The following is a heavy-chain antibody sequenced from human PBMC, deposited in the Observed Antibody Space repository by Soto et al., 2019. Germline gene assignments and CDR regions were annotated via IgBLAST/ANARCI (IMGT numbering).Heavy chain of an antibody. J-gene: IGHJ4*02. CDR1: GFTFENYA. CDR2: ISWKSGSI. Sequence: EVQLVESGGGLVQPGRSLRLSCAASGFTFENYAMHWVRQAPGKGLEWVSGISWKSGSIGYADSVKGRFTISSDNAKYSLYLQMNSLSPEDTAFYYCAVSAFPTQLSYSSASYIDYWGQGTLVTVSS. CDR3: AVSAFPTQLSYSSASYIDY. V-gene: IGHV3-9*01. D-gene: IGHD6-19*01.